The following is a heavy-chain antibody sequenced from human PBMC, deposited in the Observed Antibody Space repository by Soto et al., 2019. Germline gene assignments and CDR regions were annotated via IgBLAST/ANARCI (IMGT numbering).Heavy chain of an antibody. Sequence: QVQLQESGPGLVKPSGTLSLTCAVSGGSISSSNWWSWVRQPPGKGLEWIGEIYHSGSTNYNPSLKRRVTISVDKSKNQFSLKLSSVTAADTAVYYCARERYCSGGSCYANWFDPWGQGTLVTVSS. D-gene: IGHD2-15*01. J-gene: IGHJ5*02. CDR2: IYHSGST. V-gene: IGHV4-4*02. CDR3: ARERYCSGGSCYANWFDP. CDR1: GGSISSSNW.